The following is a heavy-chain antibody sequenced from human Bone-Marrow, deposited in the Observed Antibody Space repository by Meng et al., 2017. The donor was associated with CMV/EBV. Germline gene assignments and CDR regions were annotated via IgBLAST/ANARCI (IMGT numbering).Heavy chain of an antibody. CDR2: IYYSGST. CDR3: ARGTVNIPVVVPAAGVYWFDP. J-gene: IGHJ5*02. CDR1: GGSISSSSYY. V-gene: IGHV4-39*01. D-gene: IGHD2-2*01. Sequence: SETLSLTCTVSGGSISSSSYYWGWIRQPPGMGLEWIGSIYYSGSTYYNPSLKSRVTITVDTSKNQFSLKLSSVTAADTAVYYCARGTVNIPVVVPAAGVYWFDPWGQGNLVTVSS.